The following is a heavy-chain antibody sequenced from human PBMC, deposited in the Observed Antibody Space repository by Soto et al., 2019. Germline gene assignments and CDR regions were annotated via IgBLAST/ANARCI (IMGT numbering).Heavy chain of an antibody. CDR1: WFFRGFY. CDR2: INHSGST. J-gene: IGHJ5*02. V-gene: IGHV4-34*01. CDR3: AREWGGGGATNWFDP. Sequence: VPPQQVGPGPFKPFGTLVPPRAGLGWFFRGFYWSLIPQPPGKGLEWIGEINHSGSTNYNPSLKSRVTISVDTSKNQFSLKLSSVTAADTAVYYCAREWGGGGATNWFDPWGQGTLVTVSS. D-gene: IGHD1-26*01.